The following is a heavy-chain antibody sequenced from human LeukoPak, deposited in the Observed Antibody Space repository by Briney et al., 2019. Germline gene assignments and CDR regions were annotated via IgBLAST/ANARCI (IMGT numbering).Heavy chain of an antibody. J-gene: IGHJ4*02. Sequence: GGSLRLSCAASGFGFSVYWMQCARQAPGKGLVCVAHINEDGTSASHADSVKGRFTISRDNAKNTLYLQMNSLTVEDTAVYYCARVPTNSYGFGQWGQGSLVTVSS. CDR1: GFGFSVYW. CDR2: INEDGTSA. CDR3: ARVPTNSYGFGQ. D-gene: IGHD5-18*01. V-gene: IGHV3-74*01.